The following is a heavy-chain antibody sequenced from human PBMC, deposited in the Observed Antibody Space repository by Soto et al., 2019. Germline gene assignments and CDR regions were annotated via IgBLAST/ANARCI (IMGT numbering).Heavy chain of an antibody. CDR1: GFPFSSYA. Sequence: GDLRLSCASSGFPFSSYAMSFVRQAPGKGLEWVSAISGSGGSTYYADSVKGRFTISRDNSKNTLSLQMNSLRAEDTAVYYCAKVGTYYDFCSGPSHNFDSWGQGTLVTVSS. CDR2: ISGSGGST. V-gene: IGHV3-23*01. D-gene: IGHD3-3*01. CDR3: AKVGTYYDFCSGPSHNFDS. J-gene: IGHJ4*02.